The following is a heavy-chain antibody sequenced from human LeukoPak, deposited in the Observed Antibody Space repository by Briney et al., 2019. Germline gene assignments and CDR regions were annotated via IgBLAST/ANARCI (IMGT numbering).Heavy chain of an antibody. D-gene: IGHD3-9*01. J-gene: IGHJ4*02. CDR2: IYPDDSDT. Sequence: GESLKISCKGSGYSFTSYWIGWVRQMPGKGLEWMGIIYPDDSDTRYSPSSQGQVTISADKSISTAYLQWSSLKASDTAMYYCARGHRADILTGAVDYWGQGTLVTVSS. V-gene: IGHV5-51*01. CDR1: GYSFTSYW. CDR3: ARGHRADILTGAVDY.